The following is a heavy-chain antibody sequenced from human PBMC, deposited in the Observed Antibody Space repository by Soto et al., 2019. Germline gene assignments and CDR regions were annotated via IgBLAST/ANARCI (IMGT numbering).Heavy chain of an antibody. Sequence: ASVKVSCKASGGTFSSYTISWVRQAPGQGLEWMGRIIPILGIANYAQKFQGRVTITADKSTSTAYMELSSLRSEDTAVYYCARDKESQYHHMDVWGKGTTVTVSS. J-gene: IGHJ6*03. CDR1: GGTFSSYT. V-gene: IGHV1-69*04. CDR3: ARDKESQYHHMDV. D-gene: IGHD3-10*01. CDR2: IIPILGIA.